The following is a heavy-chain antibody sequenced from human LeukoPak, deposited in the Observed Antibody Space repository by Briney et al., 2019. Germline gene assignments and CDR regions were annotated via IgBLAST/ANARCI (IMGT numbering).Heavy chain of an antibody. CDR1: GFTFSSYW. CDR2: IKQDGSEK. D-gene: IGHD3-16*02. J-gene: IGHJ4*02. CDR3: ARSPGDYVWGSYRLDSDY. V-gene: IGHV3-7*01. Sequence: PGGSLRLSCAASGFTFSSYWMSWVRQAPGKGLEWVANIKQDGSEKYYVDSVKGRFTISRDNAKNSLYLQMNSLRAEDTAVYYCARSPGDYVWGSYRLDSDYWGQGTLVTVSS.